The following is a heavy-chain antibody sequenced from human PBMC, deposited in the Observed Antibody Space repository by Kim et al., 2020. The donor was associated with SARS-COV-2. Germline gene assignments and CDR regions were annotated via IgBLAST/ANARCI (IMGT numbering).Heavy chain of an antibody. D-gene: IGHD2-15*01. CDR2: ISSSGSTI. Sequence: GVSLRLSCAASGFTFSDYYMSWIRQAPGKGLEWVSYISSSGSTIYYADSVKGRFTISRDNAKNSLYLQMNSLRAEDTAVYYCARDGCSGGSCYSAYYYYGMDVWGQGTTVTVSS. V-gene: IGHV3-11*01. J-gene: IGHJ6*02. CDR3: ARDGCSGGSCYSAYYYYGMDV. CDR1: GFTFSDYY.